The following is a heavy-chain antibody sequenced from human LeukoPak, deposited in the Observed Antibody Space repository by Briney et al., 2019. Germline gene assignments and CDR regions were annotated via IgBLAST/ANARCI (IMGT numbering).Heavy chain of an antibody. V-gene: IGHV4-4*07. CDR2: IYTSGST. CDR3: AREGGGQGHGWRYDL. Sequence: SETLSLTCTVSGGSIISYFWAWIRQPAGEGLEWIGRIYTSGSTDYNPSLKSRVTMPVDTSKNQFSLKLPSVTGADTAVYYCAREGGGQGHGWRYDLWGRGTLVTVSS. D-gene: IGHD2-15*01. J-gene: IGHJ2*01. CDR1: GGSIISYF.